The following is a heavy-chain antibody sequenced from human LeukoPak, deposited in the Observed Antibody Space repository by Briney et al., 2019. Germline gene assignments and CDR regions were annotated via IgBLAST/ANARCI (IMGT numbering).Heavy chain of an antibody. D-gene: IGHD3-10*01. CDR1: GFTFSDYY. CDR2: ISSSGSTI. CDR3: ARYRTRFGELEKEIDY. V-gene: IGHV3-11*01. J-gene: IGHJ4*02. Sequence: AGGSLRLSCAASGFTFSDYYMSWIRQAPGKGLEWVSYISSSGSTIYYADSVKGRFTISRDNAKNSLYLQMNSLRAEDTAVYYCARYRTRFGELEKEIDYWGQGTLVTVSS.